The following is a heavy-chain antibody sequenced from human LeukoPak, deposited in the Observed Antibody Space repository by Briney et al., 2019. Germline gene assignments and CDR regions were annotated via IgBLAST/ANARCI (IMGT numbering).Heavy chain of an antibody. CDR3: AKFFTGEYVRAFDV. CDR1: GFTFSSYW. CDR2: IKQDGSEK. D-gene: IGHD3-10*02. V-gene: IGHV3-7*01. J-gene: IGHJ3*01. Sequence: GGSLRLSCAASGFTFSSYWMSWVRQAPGKGLEWVANIKQDGSEKYYVDSVKGRFTISRDNSKNTLYLQMNSLRAEDTAVYYCAKFFTGEYVRAFDVWGQGTMVTVSS.